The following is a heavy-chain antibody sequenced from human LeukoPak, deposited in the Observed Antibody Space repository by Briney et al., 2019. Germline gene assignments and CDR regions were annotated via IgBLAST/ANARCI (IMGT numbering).Heavy chain of an antibody. CDR2: INHSGST. CDR1: GGSFSGYY. D-gene: IGHD6-13*01. Sequence: PSETLSLTCAVYGGSFSGYYWSWIRQPPGKGLELIGEINHSGSTNYNPSLKSRVTISVDTSKNQFSLKLSSVTAADTAVYYCARLHRGVAAAGTGYYFDYWGQGTLVTVSS. J-gene: IGHJ4*02. V-gene: IGHV4-34*01. CDR3: ARLHRGVAAAGTGYYFDY.